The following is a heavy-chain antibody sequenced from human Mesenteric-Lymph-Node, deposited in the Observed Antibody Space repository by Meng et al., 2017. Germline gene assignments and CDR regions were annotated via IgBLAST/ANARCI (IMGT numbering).Heavy chain of an antibody. CDR1: GGTFSSYA. CDR2: IIPIFGTA. CDR3: ARERPSQYYFDY. J-gene: IGHJ4*02. V-gene: IGHV1-69*05. Sequence: SVKVSCKASGGTFSSYAISWVRQAPGQGLEWMGGIIPIFGTANYAQKFQGRVTITTDESTSTAYMELSSLRFDDTALYFCARERPSQYYFDYWGQGTLVTVSS. D-gene: IGHD4-11*01.